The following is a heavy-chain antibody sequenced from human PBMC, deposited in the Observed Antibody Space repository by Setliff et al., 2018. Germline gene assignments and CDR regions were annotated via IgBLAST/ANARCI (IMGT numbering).Heavy chain of an antibody. V-gene: IGHV4-38-2*01. J-gene: IGHJ3*02. CDR1: GFPITSGYY. Sequence: PSETLSLTCAVSGFPITSGYYWGWVRQPPGMGLEWIASMYYGGNTYYNPSLESRVTISEDTSKNQFSLILRSVTAADTAVYYCARGRMRGSCSGPSCTYDPFDIWGQGTPVTVS. CDR2: MYYGGNT. CDR3: ARGRMRGSCSGPSCTYDPFDI. D-gene: IGHD2-2*01.